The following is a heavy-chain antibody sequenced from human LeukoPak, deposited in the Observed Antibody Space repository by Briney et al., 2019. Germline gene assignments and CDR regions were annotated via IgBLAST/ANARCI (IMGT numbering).Heavy chain of an antibody. Sequence: ASVKVSCKASGGTFSSYVISWVRQAPGQGLEWMGRIIPILGIANYAQKFQGRVTITADKSTSTAYMELSSLRSEDTAVYYCAKGKRSSSWYFDYWGQGTLVTVSS. D-gene: IGHD6-13*01. V-gene: IGHV1-69*04. J-gene: IGHJ4*02. CDR1: GGTFSSYV. CDR3: AKGKRSSSWYFDY. CDR2: IIPILGIA.